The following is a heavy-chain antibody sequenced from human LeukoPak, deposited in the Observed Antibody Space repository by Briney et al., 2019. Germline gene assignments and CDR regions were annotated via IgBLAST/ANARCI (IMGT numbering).Heavy chain of an antibody. J-gene: IGHJ4*02. V-gene: IGHV1-18*01. Sequence: ASVKVSCKASGYTFTSDGISWVRQAPGEGLEWMGWISAYNGNTNYAQKLQGRVTMTTDTSTSTAYMELRSLRSDDTAVYYCARDPHGLSSSGHFDYWGQGTLVTVSS. CDR1: GYTFTSDG. D-gene: IGHD6-6*01. CDR2: ISAYNGNT. CDR3: ARDPHGLSSSGHFDY.